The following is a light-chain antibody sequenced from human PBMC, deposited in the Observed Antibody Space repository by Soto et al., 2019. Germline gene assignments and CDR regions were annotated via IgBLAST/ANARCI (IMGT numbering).Light chain of an antibody. CDR1: QSVLYSSNNKNY. CDR3: QQYYITPPA. V-gene: IGKV4-1*01. J-gene: IGKJ1*01. Sequence: DIVMTQSPDSLAVSLGERATINCKSSQSVLYSSNNKNYLAWYQQKPGQPPKLLIYWASTRESGVPDRFSGSGSVTDFTLTISSLQAEDVAVYYCQQYYITPPAFCQGTKVESK. CDR2: WAS.